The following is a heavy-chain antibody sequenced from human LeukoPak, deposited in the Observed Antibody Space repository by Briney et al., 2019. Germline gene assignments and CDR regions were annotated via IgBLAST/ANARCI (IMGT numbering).Heavy chain of an antibody. CDR2: ISGSGGST. J-gene: IGHJ3*02. CDR1: GFTFSSYA. Sequence: GGSLRLSCAASGFTFSSYAMSWVRQAPGKGLEWVSAISGSGGSTYYADSVKGRFTISRDNSKNTLYLQMNSLRAEDTAVYYCAKSFVNVLLWFGELSPLGASDIWGQGTMVTVSS. D-gene: IGHD3-10*01. V-gene: IGHV3-23*01. CDR3: AKSFVNVLLWFGELSPLGASDI.